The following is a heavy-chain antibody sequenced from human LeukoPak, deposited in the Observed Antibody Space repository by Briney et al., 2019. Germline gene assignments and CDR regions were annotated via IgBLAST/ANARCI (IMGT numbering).Heavy chain of an antibody. D-gene: IGHD2-2*01. CDR1: GFTFSSYE. CDR2: ISSSGSTI. J-gene: IGHJ3*02. CDR3: AKVNGYCSSTSCQGAFDI. Sequence: GGSLRLSCAASGFTFSSYEMNWVRQAPGKGLEWVSYISSSGSTIYYADSVKGRFTISRDNAKNSLYLQMNSLRAEDTALYYCAKVNGYCSSTSCQGAFDIWGQGTMVTVSS. V-gene: IGHV3-48*03.